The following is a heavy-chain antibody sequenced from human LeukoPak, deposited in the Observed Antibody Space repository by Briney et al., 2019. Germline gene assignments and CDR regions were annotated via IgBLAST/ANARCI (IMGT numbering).Heavy chain of an antibody. V-gene: IGHV4-59*01. CDR2: IYYSGST. J-gene: IGHJ4*02. D-gene: IGHD4-23*01. CDR3: ARDYGGNSGLGY. CDR1: GGSISSYY. Sequence: PSETLSLTCTVSGGSISSYYWSWIRQPPGKGLEWIGYIYYSGSTNYNPSPKSRVTISVDTSKNQFSLKLSSVTAADTAVYYCARDYGGNSGLGYWGQGTLVTVSS.